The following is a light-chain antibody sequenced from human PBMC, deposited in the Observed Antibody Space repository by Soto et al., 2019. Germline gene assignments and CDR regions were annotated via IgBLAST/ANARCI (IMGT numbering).Light chain of an antibody. V-gene: IGKV3-11*01. CDR3: QQCKDWPLT. Sequence: EIVLTQSPATLSLSPGQRATLSCKASQSVSRYLAWYQQKPGQAPRLLIYDASNRATGIPARFSGSGSGTDFTLTISSLENEDFAVYYCQQCKDWPLTFGGGTKVDIK. CDR2: DAS. J-gene: IGKJ4*01. CDR1: QSVSRY.